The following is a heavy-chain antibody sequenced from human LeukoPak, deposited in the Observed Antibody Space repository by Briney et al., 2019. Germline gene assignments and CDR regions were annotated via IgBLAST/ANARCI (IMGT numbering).Heavy chain of an antibody. Sequence: PGGSLRLSCAASGFTFSSYAMSWVRQAPGKGLEWVSAISRSGGSTYYADSVKGRFTISRDNSKNTLYLQMNSLRAADTAVYYCAKRLGQQLVHPYFDYWGQGTLVTVSS. CDR2: ISRSGGST. V-gene: IGHV3-23*01. D-gene: IGHD6-13*01. J-gene: IGHJ4*02. CDR1: GFTFSSYA. CDR3: AKRLGQQLVHPYFDY.